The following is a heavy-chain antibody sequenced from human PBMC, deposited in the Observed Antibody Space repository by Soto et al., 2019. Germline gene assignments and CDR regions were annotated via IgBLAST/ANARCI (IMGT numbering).Heavy chain of an antibody. CDR3: AKELTGTTRGAVDI. CDR1: GFTFNSYA. CDR2: ITGGGYTT. D-gene: IGHD1-1*01. V-gene: IGHV3-23*01. J-gene: IGHJ3*02. Sequence: EVQMLESGGDLVQPGGSLRLSCAASGFTFNSYAINWVRQAPGKGLEWVSGITGGGYTTFYAESVKGRFTISRDNSKNTVYLQMNNLRAEDTAVYYCAKELTGTTRGAVDIWGQGTMVTVSS.